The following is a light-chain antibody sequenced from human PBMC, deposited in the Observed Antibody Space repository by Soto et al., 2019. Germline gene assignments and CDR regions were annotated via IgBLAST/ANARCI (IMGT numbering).Light chain of an antibody. CDR3: QQYGSSRT. CDR1: QSVSSGY. V-gene: IGKV3-20*01. Sequence: EIVLTQSPGTLSLSPGERATLSCRASQSVSSGYLAWYQQKPGQAPRLLFYGASSRATGIPDRFSGSGSGTDFTLTISRLEPEDFAVYYCQQYGSSRTFGQGTKVEIK. CDR2: GAS. J-gene: IGKJ1*01.